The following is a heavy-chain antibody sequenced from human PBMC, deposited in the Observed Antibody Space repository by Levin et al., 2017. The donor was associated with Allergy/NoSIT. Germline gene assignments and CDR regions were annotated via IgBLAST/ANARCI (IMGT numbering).Heavy chain of an antibody. CDR1: GFTFSSYS. CDR2: ISSSSSTI. D-gene: IGHD3-9*01. J-gene: IGHJ6*02. Sequence: GGSLRLSCAASGFTFSSYSMNWVRQAPGKGLEWVSYISSSSSTIYYADSVKGRFTISRDNAKNSLYLQMNSLRDEDTAVYYCARVPGDYDILTYYYGMDVWGQGTTVTVSS. V-gene: IGHV3-48*02. CDR3: ARVPGDYDILTYYYGMDV.